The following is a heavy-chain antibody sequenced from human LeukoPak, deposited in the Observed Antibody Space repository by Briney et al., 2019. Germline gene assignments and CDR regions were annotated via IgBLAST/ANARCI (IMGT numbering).Heavy chain of an antibody. V-gene: IGHV3-64*04. CDR3: TRDHCSSINCYEYNYYGMDV. J-gene: IGHJ6*02. D-gene: IGHD2-2*01. CDR1: GFTFSSYA. Sequence: GGSLRLSCSASGFTFSSYAMHWVRQAPGKGLEYVSAISSNGGSTYYADSVKGRFTISRDNSKNTLYLQMSRLRSDDTAVYYCTRDHCSSINCYEYNYYGMDVWGQGTTVTVSS. CDR2: ISSNGGST.